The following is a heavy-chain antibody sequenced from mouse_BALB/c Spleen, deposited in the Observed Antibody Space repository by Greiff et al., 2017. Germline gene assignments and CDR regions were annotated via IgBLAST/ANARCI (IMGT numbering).Heavy chain of an antibody. CDR3: ARSHSYGSSYFDD. Sequence: DVQLVESGGGLVQPGGSRKLSCAASGFTFSSFGMHWVRQAPEKGLEWVAYISSGSSTIYYADTVKGRFTISRDNPKNTLFLQMTSLRSEDTAMYYCARSHSYGSSYFDDWGQGTTLTVSS. V-gene: IGHV5-17*02. CDR2: ISSGSSTI. D-gene: IGHD1-1*01. J-gene: IGHJ2*01. CDR1: GFTFSSFG.